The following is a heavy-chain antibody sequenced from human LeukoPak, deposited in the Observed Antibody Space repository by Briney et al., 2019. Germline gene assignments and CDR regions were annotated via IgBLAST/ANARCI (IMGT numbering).Heavy chain of an antibody. CDR1: GFTFSSYW. CDR3: ARISSHISRYYYDSSGYERRGYYYYYYMDV. J-gene: IGHJ6*03. V-gene: IGHV3-7*01. Sequence: PVGSLRLSCAASGFTFSSYWMSWVRQAPGKGLEWVANINQDGSEKYYVDSVKGRFTISRDNAKNSLYLQMNSLRAEDTAVYYCARISSHISRYYYDSSGYERRGYYYYYYMDVWGKGTTVTISS. CDR2: INQDGSEK. D-gene: IGHD3-22*01.